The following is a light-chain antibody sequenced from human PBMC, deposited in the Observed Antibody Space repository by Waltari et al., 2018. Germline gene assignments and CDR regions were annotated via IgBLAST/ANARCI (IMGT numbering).Light chain of an antibody. CDR1: QSVSSY. CDR3: QQRSNLLT. J-gene: IGKJ4*01. V-gene: IGKV3-11*01. CDR2: DAS. Sequence: ELVLTQSPATLSLSPGERATLSCRASQSVSSYFAWYQQKPGQAPRLLIYDASNRATGIPARFSGSGSGTDFTLSISSLEPEDFAVYYCQQRSNLLTFGGGTKVEIK.